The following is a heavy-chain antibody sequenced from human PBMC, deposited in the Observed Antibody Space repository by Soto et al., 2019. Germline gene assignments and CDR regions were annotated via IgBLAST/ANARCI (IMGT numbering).Heavy chain of an antibody. J-gene: IGHJ4*02. D-gene: IGHD2-15*01. V-gene: IGHV6-1*01. CDR3: ARGYCISGSCELGPGFDY. Sequence: SQTLSLTCAISGDSVSSNSAVWNWIRQSPSRGLEWLGRTYHWSNKWSYEYAPSVKSRMSISPDTSNNQFSLQLNSVTPEDTAIYYCARGYCISGSCELGPGFDYWGQGTLVTVSS. CDR1: GDSVSSNSAV. CDR2: TYHWSNKWSY.